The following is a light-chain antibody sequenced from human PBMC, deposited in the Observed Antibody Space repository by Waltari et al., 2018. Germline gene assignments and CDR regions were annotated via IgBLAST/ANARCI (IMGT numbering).Light chain of an antibody. CDR2: DAS. V-gene: IGKV3-11*01. CDR3: QQRSNWPLT. CDR1: QSVSSY. J-gene: IGKJ4*01. Sequence: EIVLTQSPATLSLSPGERATLSCRASQSVSSYLAWYQQKPGQAPRLLIYDASNRATGIPARFIGSGSGTDFTLTISRLEPEDFAVYYCQQRSNWPLTFGGGTKVEIK.